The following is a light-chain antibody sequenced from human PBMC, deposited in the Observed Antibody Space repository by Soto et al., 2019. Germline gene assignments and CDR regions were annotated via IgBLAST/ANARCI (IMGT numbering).Light chain of an antibody. V-gene: IGKV3-15*01. CDR1: QSVSSS. J-gene: IGKJ1*01. CDR3: QQHNNWPRT. Sequence: ERVMTQPAGTLSVSALERDTIWCRASQSVSSSLAWYQQIPGQAPRLLIFGASTRATGIPARFSGSGSGTEFTLTIASLESEDSAFYYCQQHNNWPRTFGQGTPVEIK. CDR2: GAS.